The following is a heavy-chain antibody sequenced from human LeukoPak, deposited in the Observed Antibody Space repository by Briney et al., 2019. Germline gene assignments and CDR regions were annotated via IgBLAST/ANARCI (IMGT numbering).Heavy chain of an antibody. Sequence: GASVKVSCKASGYTFTGYYMHWVRQAPGQGLEWMGWINPNSGGTNYAQKLQGRVTMTTDTSTGTAYMELRSLRSDDTAVYYCARDRRDCSGGSCYSDYWGQGTLVTVSS. J-gene: IGHJ4*02. CDR1: GYTFTGYY. V-gene: IGHV1-2*02. CDR3: ARDRRDCSGGSCYSDY. CDR2: INPNSGGT. D-gene: IGHD2-15*01.